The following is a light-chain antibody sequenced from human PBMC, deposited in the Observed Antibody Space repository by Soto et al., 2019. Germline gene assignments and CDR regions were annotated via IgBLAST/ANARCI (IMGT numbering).Light chain of an antibody. J-gene: IGKJ5*01. CDR2: GAS. V-gene: IGKV3-20*01. CDR1: QSVSSSY. CDR3: QQYGSSLLIT. Sequence: EIVLTQSPGTLSLSPGERATLSCRASQSVSSSYLSWYQQKPGQAPRLLIYGASSRATGIPDRFSGSGSGTDVTLTISRLEPEDFAVYYCQQYGSSLLITFGQGTRLEIK.